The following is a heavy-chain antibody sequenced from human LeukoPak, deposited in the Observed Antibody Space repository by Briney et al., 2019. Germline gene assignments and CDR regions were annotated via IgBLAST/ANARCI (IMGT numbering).Heavy chain of an antibody. CDR3: AKDRPSGRAYFDY. CDR1: GFSFSTYA. Sequence: AGGSLRLSCAASGFSFSTYAMSWVRQAPGKGLEWVSAISGSGGSTYYADSVKGRFTISRDNSKNTLYLQMNSLRAEDTAVYYSAKDRPSGRAYFDYWGQGTLVTVSS. CDR2: ISGSGGST. D-gene: IGHD1-1*01. V-gene: IGHV3-23*01. J-gene: IGHJ4*02.